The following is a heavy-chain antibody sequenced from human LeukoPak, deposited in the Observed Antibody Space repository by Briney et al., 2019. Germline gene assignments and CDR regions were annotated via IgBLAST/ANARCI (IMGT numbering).Heavy chain of an antibody. Sequence: GASVTVSCKASVYTFTSYDINWVGQATGQGLEGMGWMKPNNGDTGYAQKFQGRVTMTRNTAINTAYLELNSLTSEDTAVYFCARGPPEKTYSDYWGQGTLVTVSS. D-gene: IGHD4-11*01. CDR2: MKPNNGDT. V-gene: IGHV1-8*01. CDR1: VYTFTSYD. J-gene: IGHJ4*02. CDR3: ARGPPEKTYSDY.